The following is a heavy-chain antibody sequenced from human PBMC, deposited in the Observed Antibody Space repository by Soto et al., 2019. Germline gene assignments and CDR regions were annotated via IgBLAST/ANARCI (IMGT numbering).Heavy chain of an antibody. CDR3: ARGTHCSSTSCYHWFDP. J-gene: IGHJ5*02. D-gene: IGHD2-2*01. CDR1: GGSISSGGYY. V-gene: IGHV4-31*03. Sequence: QVQLQESGPGLVKPSQTLSLTCTVSGGSISSGGYYWSWIRQHPGKGLEWIGYIYYSGSTYYNPSLKSRVSISVDTSKNQFSLKLSSVTAADTAVYYCARGTHCSSTSCYHWFDPWGQGTLVTVSS. CDR2: IYYSGST.